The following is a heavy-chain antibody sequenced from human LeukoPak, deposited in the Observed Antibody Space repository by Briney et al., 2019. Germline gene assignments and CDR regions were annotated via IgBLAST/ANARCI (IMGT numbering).Heavy chain of an antibody. Sequence: NPGGSLRLSCAASGFTFSNYNMNWVRQAPGKGLEWVSSITSSSTYIYYADSVKGRFTISRDNAENSLYLQMNSLRAEDTAVYYCAELGITMIGGVWGKGTTVTISS. V-gene: IGHV3-21*01. CDR2: ITSSSTYI. CDR1: GFTFSNYN. D-gene: IGHD3-10*02. J-gene: IGHJ6*04. CDR3: AELGITMIGGV.